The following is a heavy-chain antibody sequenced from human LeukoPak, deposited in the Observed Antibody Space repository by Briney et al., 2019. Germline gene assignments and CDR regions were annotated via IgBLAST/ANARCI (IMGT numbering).Heavy chain of an antibody. CDR1: GGSISSYY. Sequence: SETLSLTCTVSGGSISSYYWSWIRQPPGKGLEWIGYIYYSGSTKYNPSLKSRVTISVDTSKNQFSLKLSSVTAADTAVYYCARDTDYVWGSYGLNWFDPWGQGTLVTVSS. V-gene: IGHV4-59*01. CDR3: ARDTDYVWGSYGLNWFDP. D-gene: IGHD3-16*01. CDR2: IYYSGST. J-gene: IGHJ5*02.